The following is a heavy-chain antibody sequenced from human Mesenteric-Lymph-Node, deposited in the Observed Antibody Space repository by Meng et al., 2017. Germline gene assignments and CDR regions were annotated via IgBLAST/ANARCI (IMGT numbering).Heavy chain of an antibody. J-gene: IGHJ5*02. CDR2: INHSGST. Sequence: QVQLQQWGAGLLKPSETLSLTCAVYGGSFSGYYWSWIRQPPGKGLEWIGEINHSGSTNYNPSLKCRVTISVDTSKNQFSLKLSSVTAADTAVYYCARGNWFDPCGQGTLVTVSS. CDR1: GGSFSGYY. CDR3: ARGNWFDP. V-gene: IGHV4-34*01.